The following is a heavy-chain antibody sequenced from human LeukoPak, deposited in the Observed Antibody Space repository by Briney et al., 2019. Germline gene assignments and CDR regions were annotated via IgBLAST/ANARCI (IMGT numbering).Heavy chain of an antibody. Sequence: GGSLRLSCAASGFTFSSYGMHWVRQAPGKGLEWVAFIRYDGSNKYYADSVKGRFTISRDNSKNTLYLQMNSLRAEDTAVYYCAKDLVSIVVVPAAVLYYGTDVWGQGTTVTVSS. D-gene: IGHD2-2*01. J-gene: IGHJ6*02. CDR2: IRYDGSNK. CDR1: GFTFSSYG. V-gene: IGHV3-30*02. CDR3: AKDLVSIVVVPAAVLYYGTDV.